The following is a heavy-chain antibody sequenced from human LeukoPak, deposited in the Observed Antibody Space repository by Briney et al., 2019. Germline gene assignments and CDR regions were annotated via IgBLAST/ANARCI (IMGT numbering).Heavy chain of an antibody. D-gene: IGHD2-21*02. V-gene: IGHV3-7*04. CDR1: GFTFSSYW. CDR2: IKQDGSEK. CDR3: ARHPTTNCGGDCYSDY. Sequence: PGGSLRLSCAASGFTFSSYWMSWVRQAPGNGLEWVANIKQDGSEKYYVDSVKGRFTISRDNAKNSLYLQMNSLRAEDTAVYYCARHPTTNCGGDCYSDYWGQGTLVTVSS. J-gene: IGHJ4*02.